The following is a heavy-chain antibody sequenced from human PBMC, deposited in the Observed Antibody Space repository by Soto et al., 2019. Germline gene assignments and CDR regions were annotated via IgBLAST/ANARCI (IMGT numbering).Heavy chain of an antibody. D-gene: IGHD3-10*01. V-gene: IGHV3-23*01. CDR2: IGGNGAST. Sequence: EVLLLESGGGLAQPGGSPRLSCAASGFYFSNYGMSWVRQAPGKGLEWVSTIGGNGASTYYGDSVKGRFTISRDNFKSTLYLQMNSRRAEGTAVYYCAQEGRYGSRSFGYWGQGTLGTGSS. CDR1: GFYFSNYG. J-gene: IGHJ4*02. CDR3: AQEGRYGSRSFGY.